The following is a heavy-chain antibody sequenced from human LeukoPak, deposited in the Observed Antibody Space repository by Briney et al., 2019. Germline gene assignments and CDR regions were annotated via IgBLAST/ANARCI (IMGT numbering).Heavy chain of an antibody. J-gene: IGHJ4*02. V-gene: IGHV3-48*03. Sequence: PGGSLRLSCAASGFTFSSYEMNWVRQAPGKGLEWVSYISSSGSTIYYADSVKGRFTISRDNAKNSLYLQMNSLRAEDTAVYYCARGWIQLWYLDYWGQGTLVTVSS. D-gene: IGHD5-18*01. CDR2: ISSSGSTI. CDR3: ARGWIQLWYLDY. CDR1: GFTFSSYE.